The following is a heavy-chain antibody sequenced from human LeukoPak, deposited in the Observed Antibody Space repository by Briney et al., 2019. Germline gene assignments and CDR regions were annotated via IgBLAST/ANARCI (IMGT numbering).Heavy chain of an antibody. D-gene: IGHD6-19*01. CDR3: ARGSTSGIAVAGNGAPIDY. V-gene: IGHV4-34*01. CDR1: GGSFSGYY. CDR2: INRSGST. J-gene: IGHJ4*02. Sequence: SETLSLTCAVYGGSFSGYYWSWIRHPPGKGLECIGEINRSGSTNYNPSLKSRVTISVDTSKNQFSLKLSSVTAADTAVYYCARGSTSGIAVAGNGAPIDYWGQGTLVTVSS.